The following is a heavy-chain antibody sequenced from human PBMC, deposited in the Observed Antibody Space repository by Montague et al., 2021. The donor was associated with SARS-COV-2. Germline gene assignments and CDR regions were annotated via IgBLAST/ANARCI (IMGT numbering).Heavy chain of an antibody. V-gene: IGHV4-59*08. CDR3: ARTTWLRGYFDL. J-gene: IGHJ2*01. CDR2: IYYSGST. D-gene: IGHD5-12*01. CDR1: GGSLSCYY. Sequence: SETLSLTCTVSGGSLSCYYWSWIRQPPGKGLEWIGYIYYSGSTNYNPSLKSRVTISVDTSKNQFSLKLSSVTAADTAVYYCARTTWLRGYFDLWGRGTLVTVSS.